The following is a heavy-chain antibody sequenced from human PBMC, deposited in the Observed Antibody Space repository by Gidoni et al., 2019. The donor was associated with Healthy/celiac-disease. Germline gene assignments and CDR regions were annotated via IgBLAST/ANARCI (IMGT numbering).Heavy chain of an antibody. CDR1: GGSFSGYY. CDR2: INHSGST. CDR3: CGGYYLSYYYGMDV. J-gene: IGHJ6*02. D-gene: IGHD3-22*01. Sequence: QVQLQQWGAGLFKPSETLSLTCAVYGGSFSGYYWSWIRQPPGKGLEWIGEINHSGSTNYNPSLKSRVTISVDTSKNQFSLKLSAVTAADTAVYYCCGGYYLSYYYGMDVWGQGTTVTVSS. V-gene: IGHV4-34*01.